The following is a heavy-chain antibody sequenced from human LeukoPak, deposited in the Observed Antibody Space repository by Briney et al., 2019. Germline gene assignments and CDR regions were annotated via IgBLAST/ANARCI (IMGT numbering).Heavy chain of an antibody. V-gene: IGHV3-7*01. CDR1: GFTFSSYW. Sequence: GGSLRLSCAASGFTFSSYWMSWARQAPGKGLEWVANIKQDGSEKYYVDSVKGRFTISRDNAKNSLYLQMNSLRAEDTAVYYCAKTSEQGDYDILTGFDYWGQGTLVTVSS. J-gene: IGHJ4*02. CDR3: AKTSEQGDYDILTGFDY. CDR2: IKQDGSEK. D-gene: IGHD3-9*01.